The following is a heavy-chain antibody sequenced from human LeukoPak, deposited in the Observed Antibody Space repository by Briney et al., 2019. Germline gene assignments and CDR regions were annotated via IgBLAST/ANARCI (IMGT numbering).Heavy chain of an antibody. V-gene: IGHV4-59*01. CDR1: GGSISSYY. D-gene: IGHD6-19*01. Sequence: SEALSLTCTVSGGSISSYYWSWIRQPPGKGLEWIGYIYYSGSTNYNPSLKSGVTISVDTSKNQFSLKLSSVTAADTAVYYCARVQAVAGHFDYWGQGTLVTVSS. CDR3: ARVQAVAGHFDY. J-gene: IGHJ4*02. CDR2: IYYSGST.